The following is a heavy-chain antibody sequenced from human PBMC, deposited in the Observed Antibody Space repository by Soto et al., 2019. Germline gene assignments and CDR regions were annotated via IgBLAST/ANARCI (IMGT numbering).Heavy chain of an antibody. J-gene: IGHJ4*02. Sequence: GGSLRLSCAASGFTFSNAWMSWVRQAPGKGLEWVGRIKSKTDGETTDYAAPVKGRFTISRDDSKNTLYLQMNSLKTEDTAVYYCTTDPTVPIDYWGQGTLVTVSS. CDR3: TTDPTVPIDY. CDR2: IKSKTDGETT. D-gene: IGHD1-1*01. V-gene: IGHV3-15*01. CDR1: GFTFSNAW.